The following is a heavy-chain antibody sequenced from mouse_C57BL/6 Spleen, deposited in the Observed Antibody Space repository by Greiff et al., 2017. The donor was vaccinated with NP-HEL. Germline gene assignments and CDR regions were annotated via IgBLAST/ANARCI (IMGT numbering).Heavy chain of an antibody. CDR1: GFTFSDYG. D-gene: IGHD4-1*01. J-gene: IGHJ2*01. CDR2: ISSGSSTI. Sequence: DVKLVESGGGLVKPGGSLKLSCAASGFTFSDYGMHWVRQAPEKGLEWVAYISSGSSTIYYADTVKGRFTISRDNAKNTLFLQMTSLRSEDTAMYYCAREGLTGVFDYWGQGTTLTVSS. CDR3: AREGLTGVFDY. V-gene: IGHV5-17*01.